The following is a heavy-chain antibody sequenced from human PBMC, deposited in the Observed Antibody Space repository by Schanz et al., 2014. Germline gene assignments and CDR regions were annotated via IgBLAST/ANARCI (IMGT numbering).Heavy chain of an antibody. Sequence: QVQLQESGPGLVKPSQTLSLTCTVSGGSISSGGYYWSWIRQHPGKGLEWIGYIYDSGNTYYNPSLKSRVTMSIDTSENQFSLNLRSVTGADTAVYYCARGGVRDDNSPGTGVRDDYNPGTYWGQGTLVTVSS. J-gene: IGHJ4*02. D-gene: IGHD3-16*01. CDR2: IYDSGNT. V-gene: IGHV4-31*03. CDR1: GGSISSGGYY. CDR3: ARGGVRDDNSPGTGVRDDYNPGTY.